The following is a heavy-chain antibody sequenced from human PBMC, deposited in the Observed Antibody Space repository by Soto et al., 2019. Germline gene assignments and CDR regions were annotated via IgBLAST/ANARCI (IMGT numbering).Heavy chain of an antibody. CDR1: GGSFSGYY. CDR3: ARRASESSTRLNWFDP. Sequence: SETLSLTCAVYGGSFSGYYWGWFCQPPGKGLEWIGEINHSGSTNYNPSLKRRVTISVDTAKNQFPLKLSSVIAADTAVYYCARRASESSTRLNWFDPWGQGNLVTVTP. CDR2: INHSGST. D-gene: IGHD6-13*01. J-gene: IGHJ5*02. V-gene: IGHV4-34*01.